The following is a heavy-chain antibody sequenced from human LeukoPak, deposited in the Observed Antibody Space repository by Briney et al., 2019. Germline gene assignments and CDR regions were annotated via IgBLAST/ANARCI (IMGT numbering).Heavy chain of an antibody. CDR3: ARLGVRGVIITLAWFDP. D-gene: IGHD3-10*01. Sequence: GASVKVSCKASGYTFTAYYMHWVRQAPGQGLEWMGWISAYNGNTNYAQKLQGRVTMTTDTSTSTAYMELRSLRSDDTAVYYCARLGVRGVIITLAWFDPWGQGTLVTVSS. J-gene: IGHJ5*02. CDR1: GYTFTAYY. CDR2: ISAYNGNT. V-gene: IGHV1-18*04.